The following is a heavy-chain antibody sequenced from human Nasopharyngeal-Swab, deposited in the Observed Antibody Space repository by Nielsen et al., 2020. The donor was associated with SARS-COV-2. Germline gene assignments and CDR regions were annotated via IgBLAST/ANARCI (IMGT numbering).Heavy chain of an antibody. CDR1: GYTFTSYA. D-gene: IGHD3-9*01. Sequence: ASVKVSCKASGYTFTSYAMHWVRQAPGQRLEWMGWINAGNGNTKYSQKFQGRVTITRDTSASTAYMELSSLRSEDTAVYYCASRRRTYYDILTGWSGAFDIWGQGTMVTVSS. J-gene: IGHJ3*02. CDR3: ASRRRTYYDILTGWSGAFDI. CDR2: INAGNGNT. V-gene: IGHV1-3*01.